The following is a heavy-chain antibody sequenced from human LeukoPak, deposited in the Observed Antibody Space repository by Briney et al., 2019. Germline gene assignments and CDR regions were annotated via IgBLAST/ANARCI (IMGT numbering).Heavy chain of an antibody. CDR3: AKVRPTRFVESSGWLELGY. D-gene: IGHD6-19*01. Sequence: GGSLRLSCAASGFTFDDYAMHWVRQAPGKGLEWVSLISGDGSRTYYADSVKGRFTISRDNSKNSLYLQMNSLRTEDTAFYYSAKVRPTRFVESSGWLELGYWGQGTLVTVSS. V-gene: IGHV3-43*02. CDR1: GFTFDDYA. CDR2: ISGDGSRT. J-gene: IGHJ4*02.